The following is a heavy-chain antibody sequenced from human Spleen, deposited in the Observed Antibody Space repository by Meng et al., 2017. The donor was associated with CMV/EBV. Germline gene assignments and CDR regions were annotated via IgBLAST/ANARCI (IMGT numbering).Heavy chain of an antibody. D-gene: IGHD6-6*01. J-gene: IGHJ4*02. CDR1: GFTFSSYD. CDR3: AKILAATPVSYFDS. Sequence: GESLKISCAASGFTFSSYDMHWVRQATGKGLEWVSVLRSGGDISYADSVKGRFTISRDNSKNTLYLQMNSLRADDTAVYYCAKILAATPVSYFDSWGQGTLVTVSS. CDR2: LRSGGDIS. V-gene: IGHV3-NL1*01.